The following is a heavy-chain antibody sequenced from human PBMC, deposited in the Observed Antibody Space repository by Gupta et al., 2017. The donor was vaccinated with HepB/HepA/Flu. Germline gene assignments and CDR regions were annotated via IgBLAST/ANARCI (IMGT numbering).Heavy chain of an antibody. V-gene: IGHV3-21*01. CDR3: ARESINSEFDF. J-gene: IGHJ4*02. D-gene: IGHD1-1*01. CDR1: ALSFNSHT. Sequence: EVQLVSSGGGLVKPGGSLSVPCSGSALSFNSHTMTWVRQAPGKGLEWVSSISSRNIYIYYADSVKGRFTISRDNTRNSLYLQMNSMRAEDTAVDYCARESINSEFDFWGQGTLVTVSS. CDR2: ISSRNIYI.